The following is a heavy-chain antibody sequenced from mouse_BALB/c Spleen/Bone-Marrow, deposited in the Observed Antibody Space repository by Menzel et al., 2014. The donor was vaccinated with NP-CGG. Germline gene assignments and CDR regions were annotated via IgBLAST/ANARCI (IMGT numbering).Heavy chain of an antibody. Sequence: EVQLVESGGGLVQPGGSLKLSCAASGFDFSRYWMSWVRQAPGKGLEWIGEINPDSSTINYTPSLKDKFIISRDNAKNTLYLQMGKVRSEDTALYYCARQGYYGYSDYWGQGTTLTVSS. V-gene: IGHV4-1*02. CDR2: INPDSSTI. CDR3: ARQGYYGYSDY. CDR1: GFDFSRYW. D-gene: IGHD1-2*01. J-gene: IGHJ2*01.